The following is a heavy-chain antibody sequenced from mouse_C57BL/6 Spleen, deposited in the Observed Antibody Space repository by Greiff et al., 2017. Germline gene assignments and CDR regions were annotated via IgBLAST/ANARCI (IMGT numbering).Heavy chain of an antibody. CDR3: ARHEIGPMTYGNLYAMDC. CDR1: GYTFTEYT. D-gene: IGHD2-1*01. CDR2: FYPGSGSI. Sequence: QVQLQQSGAELVKPGASVKLSCKASGYTFTEYTINWVKQRSGQGLEWIGWFYPGSGSIKYNEKFKDKATLTADKSSSTVYIELSRLTSEDSAVXFCARHEIGPMTYGNLYAMDCGGQGTSVTVSS. J-gene: IGHJ4*01. V-gene: IGHV1-62-2*01.